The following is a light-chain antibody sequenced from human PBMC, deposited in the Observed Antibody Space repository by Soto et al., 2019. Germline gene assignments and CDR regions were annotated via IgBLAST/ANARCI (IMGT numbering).Light chain of an antibody. Sequence: QSVLTQPPSVSGAPGQRVTISCTGSSSNIGAGYDVHWYQQLPGTAPKLLIYGNSKRPSGVPDRFSGSKSGTSASLAITGLQAEDEADYYCQSYDISLSVVFGGGTKLTVL. V-gene: IGLV1-40*01. CDR2: GNS. J-gene: IGLJ2*01. CDR3: QSYDISLSVV. CDR1: SSNIGAGYD.